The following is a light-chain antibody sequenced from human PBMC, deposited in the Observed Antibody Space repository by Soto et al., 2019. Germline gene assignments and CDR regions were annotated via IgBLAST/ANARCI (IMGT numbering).Light chain of an antibody. V-gene: IGLV2-14*01. CDR3: SSYTTSSTQV. CDR2: EVS. J-gene: IGLJ1*01. Sequence: QSALTQPASVSGSPGQSITISCTGTSSDIGGYKHVSWYQQHPGKAPKLMIYEVSNRPSGVSNRFSGSKSGNTASLTISGLQAEDEADYYCSSYTTSSTQVFGKGTQVTVL. CDR1: SSDIGGYKH.